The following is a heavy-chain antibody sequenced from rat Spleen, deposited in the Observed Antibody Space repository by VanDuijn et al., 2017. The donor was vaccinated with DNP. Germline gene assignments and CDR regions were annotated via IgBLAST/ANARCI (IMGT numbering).Heavy chain of an antibody. Sequence: VQLVESGGGLVSPGRSLKLSCAGSGFTFSDYYMAWVRQPPGKGLEWIAAISSGGDTHYNSVLKSRLSITRDTSESQVFLKVNSLQTEDTAIYFCSKDSYGYNFDYWGQGVMVTVSS. CDR2: ISSGGDT. CDR1: GFTFSDYY. D-gene: IGHD1-9*01. CDR3: SKDSYGYNFDY. V-gene: IGHV2S12*01. J-gene: IGHJ2*01.